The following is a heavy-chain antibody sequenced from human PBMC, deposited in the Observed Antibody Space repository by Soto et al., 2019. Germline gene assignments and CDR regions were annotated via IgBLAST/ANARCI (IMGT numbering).Heavy chain of an antibody. Sequence: PGGSLRLSCAASGFTFSNAWMSWVRQAPGKGLEWVGRIKSKTDGGTTDYAAPVKGRFTISRDDSKNTLYLQMNSLKTEDTAVYYCTTATRYYDILTGYYYYYGMDVWGQGTTVTVSS. J-gene: IGHJ6*02. CDR3: TTATRYYDILTGYYYYYGMDV. V-gene: IGHV3-15*01. CDR2: IKSKTDGGTT. CDR1: GFTFSNAW. D-gene: IGHD3-9*01.